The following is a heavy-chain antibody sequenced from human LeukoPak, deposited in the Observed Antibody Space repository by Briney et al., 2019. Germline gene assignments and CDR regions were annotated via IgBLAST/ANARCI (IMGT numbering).Heavy chain of an antibody. D-gene: IGHD3-3*01. CDR1: GYTFTNYD. CDR2: MDPNSSNT. Sequence: ASVKVSCKAFGYTFTNYDINWLRQATGQGLEWMGWMDPNSSNTGYAQKFQGRVTMTRNTSISTAYMELSSLRSEDTAVYYCARARSGYNNWFDPWGQGTLVTVSS. V-gene: IGHV1-8*01. J-gene: IGHJ5*02. CDR3: ARARSGYNNWFDP.